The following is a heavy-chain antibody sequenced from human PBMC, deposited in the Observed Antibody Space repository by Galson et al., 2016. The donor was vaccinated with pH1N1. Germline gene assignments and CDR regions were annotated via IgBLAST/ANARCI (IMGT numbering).Heavy chain of an antibody. V-gene: IGHV5-51*03. J-gene: IGHJ4*02. Sequence: QSGAEVKKPGESLKISCTGSGYDFSNYWIGWVRQMPGKGLEWMGIIYPGDSDTRYSPSFQGQVTISADKSIDTAFLQWNSLKASDTAMYYCGRHRGGGGGDSYYFDYWGQGALVTVSS. CDR3: GRHRGGGGGDSYYFDY. CDR1: GYDFSNYW. CDR2: IYPGDSDT. D-gene: IGHD2-21*02.